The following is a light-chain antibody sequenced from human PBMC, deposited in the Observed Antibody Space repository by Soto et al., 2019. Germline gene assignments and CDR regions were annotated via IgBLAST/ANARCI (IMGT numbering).Light chain of an antibody. J-gene: IGKJ4*02. V-gene: IGKV1-5*03. CDR1: QTISSW. CDR2: KAS. Sequence: DLRMIQTASTLVVSGGGRVTVACRASQTISSWLAWYQQKPGKAPKLLIYKASTLKSGVPSRFSCSGSETAFTLTLRTLHPDDIALHYCQHYNSYSEAFGGGTKVDIK. CDR3: QHYNSYSEA.